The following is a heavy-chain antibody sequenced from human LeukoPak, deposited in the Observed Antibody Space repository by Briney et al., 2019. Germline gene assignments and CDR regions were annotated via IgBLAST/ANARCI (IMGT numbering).Heavy chain of an antibody. CDR3: ARSSGWLQFDAFDI. V-gene: IGHV1-8*01. Sequence: ASVKVSCKASGYTFTSYDINWVPQATGQGLEWMGWMNPNSGNTGYAQKFQGRVTMTRNTSISTAYMELSSLRSEDTAVYYCARSSGWLQFDAFDIWGQGTMVTVSS. CDR1: GYTFTSYD. CDR2: MNPNSGNT. D-gene: IGHD5-24*01. J-gene: IGHJ3*02.